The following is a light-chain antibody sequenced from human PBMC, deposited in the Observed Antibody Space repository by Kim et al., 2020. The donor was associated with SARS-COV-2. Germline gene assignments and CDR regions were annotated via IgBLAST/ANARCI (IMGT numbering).Light chain of an antibody. CDR3: QAWDSINVV. V-gene: IGLV3-1*01. J-gene: IGLJ2*01. CDR1: ELGNKD. CDR2: QDN. Sequence: SYELTQPPAVSVSPGQTASISCSGDELGNKDVCWYRQKPGQSPVLVIYQDNKRASGIPARFSGSNSGNTATLTISGTQAMDEAEYYCQAWDSINVVFGGGTKLTVL.